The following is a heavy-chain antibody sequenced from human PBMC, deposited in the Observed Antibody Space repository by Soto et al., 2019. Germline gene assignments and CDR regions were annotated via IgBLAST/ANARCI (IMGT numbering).Heavy chain of an antibody. V-gene: IGHV1-3*01. CDR2: INAGNGNT. J-gene: IGHJ4*02. CDR3: AMIRGYSSSFDY. Sequence: ASVKVSCKASGYTFTSYAMHWVRQAPGQRLEWMGWINAGNGNTKYSQKFQGRVTITRDTSASTAYMELSSLRSEDTAVYYCAMIRGYSSSFDYWGQGTLVTVSS. D-gene: IGHD6-13*01. CDR1: GYTFTSYA.